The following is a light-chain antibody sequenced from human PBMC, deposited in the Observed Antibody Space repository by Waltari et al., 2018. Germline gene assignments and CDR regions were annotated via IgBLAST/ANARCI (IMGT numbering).Light chain of an antibody. Sequence: EIVMTQSPATLSVSLGERAKPPCRASQSVSSTLAWYQQRPGQAPRLLIYGASTRATGVPARFSGSGSGTEFTLTISSLQSEDFAIYYCQQYYNWLWTFGQGTKVEIK. J-gene: IGKJ1*01. V-gene: IGKV3-15*01. CDR2: GAS. CDR3: QQYYNWLWT. CDR1: QSVSST.